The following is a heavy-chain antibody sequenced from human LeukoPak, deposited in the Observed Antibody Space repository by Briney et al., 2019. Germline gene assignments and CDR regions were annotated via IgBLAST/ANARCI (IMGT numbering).Heavy chain of an antibody. CDR1: GGSFSGYY. V-gene: IGHV4-34*01. Sequence: SETLSLTCAVYGGSFSGYYWSWIRQPPGKGLEWIGEINHSGSTNYNPSLKSRVTISVDTSKNQFSLKLSSVTAADTAVYYCARVTSSSWDPFFDYWGQGTLVTVSS. J-gene: IGHJ4*02. CDR3: ARVTSSSWDPFFDY. D-gene: IGHD6-13*01. CDR2: INHSGST.